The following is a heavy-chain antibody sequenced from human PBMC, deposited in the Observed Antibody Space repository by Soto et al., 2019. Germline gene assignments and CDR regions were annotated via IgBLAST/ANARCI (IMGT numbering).Heavy chain of an antibody. CDR1: GYTITSYG. V-gene: IGHV1-18*01. CDR2: ISAYNGNT. Sequence: QVQLVQSGAEVKKPGASVKVSCKASGYTITSYGISWVRQAPGQGLEWMGWISAYNGNTNYAQKLQGRVTMTTDTSTSTAYMELRSLRYDDTAVYYCARGEPQRTYYYGMDVWGQGTTVTVSS. D-gene: IGHD6-13*01. CDR3: ARGEPQRTYYYGMDV. J-gene: IGHJ6*02.